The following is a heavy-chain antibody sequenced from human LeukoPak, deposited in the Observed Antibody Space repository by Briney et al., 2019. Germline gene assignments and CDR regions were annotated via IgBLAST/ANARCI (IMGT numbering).Heavy chain of an antibody. Sequence: SVKVSGKASGGTFSSYAISCVRQAPGQGLEWMGGILPIFGTANYAQKFQGRVTITADEFTSTAYMELSSLRSEDTAVYYCAREKRDHYFTTYYYGMDVWGKGTTVTVSS. CDR2: ILPIFGTA. CDR3: AREKRDHYFTTYYYGMDV. D-gene: IGHD2/OR15-2a*01. CDR1: GGTFSSYA. V-gene: IGHV1-69*13. J-gene: IGHJ6*04.